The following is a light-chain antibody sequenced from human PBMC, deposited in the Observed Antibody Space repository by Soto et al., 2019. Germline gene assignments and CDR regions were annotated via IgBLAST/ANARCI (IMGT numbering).Light chain of an antibody. CDR2: EVT. CDR3: SSYTTSAAYV. V-gene: IGLV2-14*01. Sequence: QSVLTQPASVSGSPGQSITISCTGTSSDVGAYNFVSWYQHHPGRAPKLIIYEVTIRPSGVSNRFSGSKSGNTASLTISGLQAEDEADYYCSSYTTSAAYVFGSGTKVTVL. CDR1: SSDVGAYNF. J-gene: IGLJ1*01.